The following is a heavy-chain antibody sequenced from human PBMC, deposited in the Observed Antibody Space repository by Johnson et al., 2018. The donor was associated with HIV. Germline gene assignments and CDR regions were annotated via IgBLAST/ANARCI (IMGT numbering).Heavy chain of an antibody. CDR1: GFTFSSYG. CDR2: VNGGGGST. D-gene: IGHD3-22*01. J-gene: IGHJ3*02. CDR3: AKRLGDDSRGDQFDI. V-gene: IGHV3-NL1*01. Sequence: QVQLVESGGGVVQPGRSLRLSCTASGFTFSSYGIHWVRQAPGKGLEWVSTVNGGGGSTYYADSVKGRFTVSRDNSNNMLYLQMSSLRASDTDLYYCAKRLGDDSRGDQFDIWGQGTMVTVSS.